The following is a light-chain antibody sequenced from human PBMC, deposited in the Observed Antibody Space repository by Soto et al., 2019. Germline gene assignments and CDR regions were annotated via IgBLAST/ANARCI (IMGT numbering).Light chain of an antibody. CDR2: KTS. Sequence: DIQMTQSPSTLSASVGDRVTITCRASQSIGVWLAWYQQKPGTAPKLLIYKTSTLDSGVPLRFSGSGSGTEFTLTISSLQPDDFATYYCQQYINSLRTFGQGTKVEIK. CDR1: QSIGVW. CDR3: QQYINSLRT. V-gene: IGKV1-5*03. J-gene: IGKJ1*01.